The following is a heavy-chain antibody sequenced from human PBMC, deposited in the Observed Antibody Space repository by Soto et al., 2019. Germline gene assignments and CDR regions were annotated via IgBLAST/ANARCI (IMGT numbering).Heavy chain of an antibody. D-gene: IGHD3-9*01. V-gene: IGHV1-69*02. CDR2: IIPILGIA. CDR3: ERSETDYSRFDF. CDR1: GGTFSSYT. Sequence: SVNVSCKASGGTFSSYTISWVRQAPGQGLEWMGRIIPILGIANYAQKFQDRVTITRDTSASAAYMELRTLRSEDTSIYYCERSETDYSRFDFWGQGTLVTVSS. J-gene: IGHJ4*02.